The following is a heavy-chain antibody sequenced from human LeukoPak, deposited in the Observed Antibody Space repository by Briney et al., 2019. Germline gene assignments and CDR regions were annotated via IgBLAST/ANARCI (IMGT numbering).Heavy chain of an antibody. V-gene: IGHV3-66*01. CDR3: AREGLVSGRGY. J-gene: IGHJ4*02. CDR2: IYSGGST. Sequence: PGGSLRLSRAASGFTFSSNYMSWVRQAPGKGLEWVSVIYSGGSTYYADSVKGRFTISRDNSKNTLYPQMNSLRAEDTAVYYCAREGLVSGRGYWGQGTLVTVSS. D-gene: IGHD2-15*01. CDR1: GFTFSSNY.